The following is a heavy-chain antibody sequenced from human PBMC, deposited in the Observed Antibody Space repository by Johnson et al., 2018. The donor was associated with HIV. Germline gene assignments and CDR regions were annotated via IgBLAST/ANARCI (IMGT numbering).Heavy chain of an antibody. CDR3: SKFVGYCSGGGCYTPGDI. CDR2: IGTAGDT. Sequence: MPLVEPGGGLVQPGRSLRLPCAASGFTFSCYDVPGVRQPTGKGLESVSHIGTAGDTYYPGSVTGRLTISRDDSQNTAYLQMNSLKTEDTAVYYCSKFVGYCSGGGCYTPGDIWGQGTMVTVSS. V-gene: IGHV3-13*01. J-gene: IGHJ3*02. CDR1: GFTFSCYD. D-gene: IGHD2-15*01.